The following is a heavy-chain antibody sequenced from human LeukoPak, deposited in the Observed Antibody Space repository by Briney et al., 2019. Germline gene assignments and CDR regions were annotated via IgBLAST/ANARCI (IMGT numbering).Heavy chain of an antibody. CDR3: ARGVEGRSFDY. D-gene: IGHD6-6*01. Sequence: PGGSLRLSCAASGFTFSNYALHWVRQAPGKGLEWVAVISYDGDTKYYADSVKGRFTISRDNSKNTLYLQMNSLRAEDTAVYYCARGVEGRSFDYWGQGTLVTVSS. V-gene: IGHV3-30*04. J-gene: IGHJ4*02. CDR1: GFTFSNYA. CDR2: ISYDGDTK.